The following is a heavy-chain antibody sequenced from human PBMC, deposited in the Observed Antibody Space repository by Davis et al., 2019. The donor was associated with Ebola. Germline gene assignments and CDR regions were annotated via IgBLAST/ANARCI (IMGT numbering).Heavy chain of an antibody. V-gene: IGHV4-34*01. CDR2: INHSGST. CDR1: GGSISSYY. D-gene: IGHD2-8*02. Sequence: SETLSLTCTVSGGSISSYYWSWIRQPPGKGLEWIGEINHSGSTNYNPSLKSRVTISVDTSKNQFSLKLSSVTAADTAVYYCARAPVGYCTGGVCYYYYGMDVWGQGTTVTVSS. J-gene: IGHJ6*02. CDR3: ARAPVGYCTGGVCYYYYGMDV.